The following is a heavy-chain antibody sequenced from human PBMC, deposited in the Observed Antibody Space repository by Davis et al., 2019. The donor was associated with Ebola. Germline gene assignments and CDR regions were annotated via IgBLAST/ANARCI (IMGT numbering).Heavy chain of an antibody. V-gene: IGHV3-74*01. CDR3: ARERITMVRGVIITDERDDY. CDR2: INSDGSST. J-gene: IGHJ4*02. D-gene: IGHD3-10*01. Sequence: GESLKISCAASGFTFSSYWMHWVRQAPGKGLVWVSRINSDGSSTSYADSVKGRFTISRDNAKNSLYLQMNSLRAEDTAVYYCARERITMVRGVIITDERDDYWGQGTLVTVSS. CDR1: GFTFSSYW.